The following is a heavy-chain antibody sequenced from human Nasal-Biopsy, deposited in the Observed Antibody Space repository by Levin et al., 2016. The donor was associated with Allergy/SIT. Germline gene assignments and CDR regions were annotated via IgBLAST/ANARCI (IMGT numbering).Heavy chain of an antibody. V-gene: IGHV3-23*01. CDR1: GFTFSSYA. CDR3: ARGSDITSFEAQR. D-gene: IGHD6-6*01. J-gene: IGHJ1*01. Sequence: GGSLRLSCAASGFTFSSYASTWVRQAPGKGLEWVSGISASGDSTYYTDSVKGRFSVSRDSSKNTLYLQMNSLRAEDTAVYYCARGSDITSFEAQRWGQGTLVIVSS. CDR2: ISASGDST.